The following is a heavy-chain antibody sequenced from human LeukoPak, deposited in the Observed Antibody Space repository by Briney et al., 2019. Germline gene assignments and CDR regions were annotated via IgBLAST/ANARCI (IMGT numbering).Heavy chain of an antibody. D-gene: IGHD3-9*01. Sequence: PSETLSLTCTVSGGSISSSIYYWVWIRQPPEKGLEWIGSIYYSGNTYYNPSLKSRVTISVDTSKNQLSLKLSSVTAADTAVYYCARDVILTGRNWFDPWGQGTLVTVSS. CDR2: IYYSGNT. V-gene: IGHV4-39*07. J-gene: IGHJ5*02. CDR3: ARDVILTGRNWFDP. CDR1: GGSISSSIYY.